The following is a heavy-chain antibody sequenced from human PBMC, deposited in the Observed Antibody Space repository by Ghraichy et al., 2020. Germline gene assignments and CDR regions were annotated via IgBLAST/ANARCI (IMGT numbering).Heavy chain of an antibody. CDR3: TLSSSRPTEYFQH. CDR1: GFTFDDYT. Sequence: GGSLRLSCAASGFTFDDYTMHWVRQAPGKGLEWVSLISWDGGSTYYADSVKGRFTISRDNSKNSLYLQMNSLRTEDTALYYCTLSSSRPTEYFQHWGQGTLVTVSS. V-gene: IGHV3-43*01. J-gene: IGHJ1*01. D-gene: IGHD6-13*01. CDR2: ISWDGGST.